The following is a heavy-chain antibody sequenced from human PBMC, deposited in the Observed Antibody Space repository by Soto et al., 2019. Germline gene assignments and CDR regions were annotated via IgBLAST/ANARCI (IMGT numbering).Heavy chain of an antibody. D-gene: IGHD6-13*01. CDR1: GFTFSSYA. CDR2: ISGSGGST. Sequence: GGSLRLSCAASGFTFSSYAMSWVRQAPGKGLEWVSAISGSGGSTYYADSVKGRFTISRDNSKNTLYLQMNSLRAEDTAVYYGAKETAEGAIAAAAFDIWGQGTMVTVSS. J-gene: IGHJ3*02. CDR3: AKETAEGAIAAAAFDI. V-gene: IGHV3-23*01.